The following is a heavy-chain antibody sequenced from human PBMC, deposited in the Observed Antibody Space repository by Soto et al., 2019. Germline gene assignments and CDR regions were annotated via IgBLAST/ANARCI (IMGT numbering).Heavy chain of an antibody. CDR1: GFTFSSYG. CDR3: ARAMITEWDIVVVPFMDV. V-gene: IGHV3-33*01. J-gene: IGHJ6*03. Sequence: GGSLRLSCAASGFTFSSYGMHWVRQAPGKGLEWVAVIWYDGSNKYYADSVKGRFTISRDNSKNTLYLQMNSLRAEDTAVYYCARAMITEWDIVVVPFMDVWGKGTTVTVSS. CDR2: IWYDGSNK. D-gene: IGHD2-2*01.